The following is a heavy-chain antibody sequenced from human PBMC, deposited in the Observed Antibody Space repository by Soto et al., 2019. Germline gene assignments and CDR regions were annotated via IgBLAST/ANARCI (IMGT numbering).Heavy chain of an antibody. CDR1: GFTFRSYS. V-gene: IGHV3-48*02. J-gene: IGHJ6*02. D-gene: IGHD6-19*01. CDR3: ATTSEKWLDAHYVMDV. Sequence: PGGSLRLSCTAPGFTFRSYSMNWVRQAPGKGLEWVSYISISSANIYYADSVKGRFTISRDDAKNSLFLQMSSLRDGDTAVYYCATTSEKWLDAHYVMDVWGQGNTVTVSS. CDR2: ISISSANI.